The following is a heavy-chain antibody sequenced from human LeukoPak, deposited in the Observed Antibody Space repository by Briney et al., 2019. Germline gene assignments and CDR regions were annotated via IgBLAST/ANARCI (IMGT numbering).Heavy chain of an antibody. CDR1: RFTFSYYA. Sequence: SGGSLRLSCEVSRFTFSYYAMSWVRQAPGTGLEWVSAISGSGDSTSYADSVKGRFTISRDNSKNTLYLQMNSLRAEDTAVYFCAKLQTYWVYYMDVWGKGTTVTVSS. CDR3: AKLQTYWVYYMDV. CDR2: ISGSGDST. V-gene: IGHV3-23*01. D-gene: IGHD2-8*02. J-gene: IGHJ6*03.